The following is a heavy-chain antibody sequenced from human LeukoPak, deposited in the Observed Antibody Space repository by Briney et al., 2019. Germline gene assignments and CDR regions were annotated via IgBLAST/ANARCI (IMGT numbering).Heavy chain of an antibody. CDR3: AGTRRGYFDY. V-gene: IGHV3-7*01. J-gene: IGHJ4*02. D-gene: IGHD2-2*01. CDR2: IKQDGSEK. CDR1: GPTISSYW. Sequence: GGSLRLSCAASGPTISSYWMSWVRQAPGKGLEWVANIKQDGSEKYYVDSVKGRFTISRDNAKNSLYLQMNSLRAEDTAVYYCAGTRRGYFDYWGQGTLVTVSS.